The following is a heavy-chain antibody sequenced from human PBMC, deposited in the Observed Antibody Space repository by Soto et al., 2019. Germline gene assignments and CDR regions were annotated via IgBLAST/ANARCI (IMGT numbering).Heavy chain of an antibody. Sequence: QVQLVESGGGVVQPGRSLRLSCAASGFTFSSYAMHWVRQAPGKGLEWVAVISYDGSNKYYADSVKGRFTISRDNSKNTLYLQMNSLRAEDTAVYYCARDRGGRRYYYYGMDVWGQGTTVTVSS. CDR2: ISYDGSNK. CDR3: ARDRGGRRYYYYGMDV. J-gene: IGHJ6*02. V-gene: IGHV3-30-3*01. CDR1: GFTFSSYA. D-gene: IGHD3-16*01.